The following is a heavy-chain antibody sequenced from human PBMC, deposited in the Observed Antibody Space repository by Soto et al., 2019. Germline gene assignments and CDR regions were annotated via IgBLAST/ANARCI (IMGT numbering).Heavy chain of an antibody. Sequence: QVQLVESGGGVVQPGRSLRLSCAASGFTFSSYAMHWVRQTPGKGLEWVAVISYDGSNKYYADSVKGRFTISRDNSKNTLYLQMTSLRAEDTAVYYCASDWDIVYWGQGTLVTVSS. D-gene: IGHD1-26*01. V-gene: IGHV3-30-3*01. CDR1: GFTFSSYA. CDR3: ASDWDIVY. CDR2: ISYDGSNK. J-gene: IGHJ4*02.